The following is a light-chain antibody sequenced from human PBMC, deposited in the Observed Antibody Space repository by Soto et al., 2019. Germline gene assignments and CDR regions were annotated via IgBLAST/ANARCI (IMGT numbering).Light chain of an antibody. V-gene: IGKV2-30*02. CDR2: QVS. CDR1: HSLLLNDGNTY. Sequence: DVVMTQSPLSLPVTLGQPASISCRSSHSLLLNDGNTYLSWFQQRPGHSPRRLIYQVSNRDSGVPDRFSGSGSGTDFTLKISSVEAEDVGVYFCMQGAHWPYTFGQGTKVDIK. CDR3: MQGAHWPYT. J-gene: IGKJ2*01.